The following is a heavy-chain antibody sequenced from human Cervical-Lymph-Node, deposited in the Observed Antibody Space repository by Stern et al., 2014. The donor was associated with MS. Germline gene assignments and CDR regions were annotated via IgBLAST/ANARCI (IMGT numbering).Heavy chain of an antibody. Sequence: QLLLVESGAEVKKPGASVKGSCKASGSTFTNYYMHCVRQAPGQGREWMGIINPSGGSTNYAQKFQGRVTMTRDTSTSTVYMELSSLRSEDTAVYYCAREVAGHRLGMMDVWGQGTTVTVSS. V-gene: IGHV1-46*01. J-gene: IGHJ6*02. CDR3: AREVAGHRLGMMDV. CDR1: GSTFTNYY. CDR2: INPSGGST. D-gene: IGHD6-19*01.